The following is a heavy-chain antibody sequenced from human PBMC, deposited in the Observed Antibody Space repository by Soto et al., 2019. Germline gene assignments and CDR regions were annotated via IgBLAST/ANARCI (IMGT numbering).Heavy chain of an antibody. D-gene: IGHD1-20*01. V-gene: IGHV3-23*01. Sequence: PGGSLRLSCAASGFTFSSYAMGWVRQAPGKGLEWVSAISGSGGSTYYADSVKGRFTISRDNSKNTLYLQMNSLRAEDTAVYYCAKIITGTPPYYGMDVWGQGTTVTVSS. J-gene: IGHJ6*02. CDR2: ISGSGGST. CDR1: GFTFSSYA. CDR3: AKIITGTPPYYGMDV.